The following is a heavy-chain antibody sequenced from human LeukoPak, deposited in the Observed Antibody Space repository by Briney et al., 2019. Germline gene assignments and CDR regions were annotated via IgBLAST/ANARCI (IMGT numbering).Heavy chain of an antibody. CDR2: MNPNSGNT. J-gene: IGHJ5*02. V-gene: IGHV1-8*01. CDR1: GYTFTSYD. D-gene: IGHD3-10*01. CDR3: ARAGRYSHWFDP. Sequence: ASVKVSCKASGYTFTSYDINWVRQATGQGLEWMGWMNPNSGNTGYAQKFQGRVTMTRNTSISTAYMELSSLRSEDTAVYYCARAGRYSHWFDPWGQGTLVTVSS.